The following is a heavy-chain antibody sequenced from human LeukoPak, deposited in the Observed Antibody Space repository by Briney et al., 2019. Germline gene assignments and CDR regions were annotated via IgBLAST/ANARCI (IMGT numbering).Heavy chain of an antibody. V-gene: IGHV3-7*01. Sequence: GGTLGLSCAASVFIFSLFCIRWARDAPARGLEGGVNIQQHGSAKYYVDSVKDRFTISRDNAKTSLYLQMNSLRAEDTAVYYCARFSLYDNSSYYSWLFDFWGQGTLVTVSS. CDR2: IQQHGSAK. CDR3: ARFSLYDNSSYYSWLFDF. CDR1: VFIFSLFC. J-gene: IGHJ4*02. D-gene: IGHD3-22*01.